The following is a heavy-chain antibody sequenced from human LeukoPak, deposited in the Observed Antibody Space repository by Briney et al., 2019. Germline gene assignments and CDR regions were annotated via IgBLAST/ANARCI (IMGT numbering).Heavy chain of an antibody. D-gene: IGHD6-13*01. CDR3: ARDGVAADAFDI. J-gene: IGHJ3*02. Sequence: ASVKVSCKASGGTFSSYAISWVRQAPGQGLEWMGRINPNSGGTNYAQKFQGRVTMTRDTSISTAYMELSRLRSDDTAVYYCARDGVAADAFDIWGQGTMVTVSS. CDR1: GGTFSSYA. CDR2: INPNSGGT. V-gene: IGHV1-2*06.